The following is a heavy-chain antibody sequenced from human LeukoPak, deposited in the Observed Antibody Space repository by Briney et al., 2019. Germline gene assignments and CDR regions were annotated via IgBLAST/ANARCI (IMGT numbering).Heavy chain of an antibody. V-gene: IGHV1-18*01. Sequence: ASVKVSCKASGYTFTTYNINWVRQAPGQGLEWMGWISGYNGNTNYAQKLQGRVTMTTDTSTSTAYMELRSLRSDDTAVYYCAREVLLSPFDYWGQGTLVTVSS. D-gene: IGHD2/OR15-2a*01. CDR1: GYTFTTYN. CDR2: ISGYNGNT. J-gene: IGHJ4*02. CDR3: AREVLLSPFDY.